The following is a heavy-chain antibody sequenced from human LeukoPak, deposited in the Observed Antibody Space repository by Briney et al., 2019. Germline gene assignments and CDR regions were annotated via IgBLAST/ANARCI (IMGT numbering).Heavy chain of an antibody. J-gene: IGHJ3*02. CDR2: IKQDGSEK. CDR3: ARVSGSSWYGAFDI. V-gene: IGHV3-7*01. D-gene: IGHD6-13*01. CDR1: GFAFSSYW. Sequence: GGSLRLSCAASGFAFSSYWMSWVRQAPGKGLEWVANIKQDGSEKYYVDSVKGRFTISRDNAKNSLYLQMNSLRAEDTAVYYCARVSGSSWYGAFDIWGQGTMVTVSS.